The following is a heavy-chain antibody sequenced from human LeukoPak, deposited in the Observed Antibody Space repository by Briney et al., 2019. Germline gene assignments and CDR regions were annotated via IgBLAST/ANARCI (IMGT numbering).Heavy chain of an antibody. CDR3: AKAKRAGVFRGVPNALDS. Sequence: GECLSLSCAVSALTFDDYATHWVRQAPGRGREWVSGISWNSGTIVYADSVKGRFTISRDNAKTSLYLQMKSLRAEDTALYYCAKAKRAGVFRGVPNALDSWGQGTMVIVSA. D-gene: IGHD3-10*01. V-gene: IGHV3-9*01. CDR2: ISWNSGTI. J-gene: IGHJ3*02. CDR1: ALTFDDYA.